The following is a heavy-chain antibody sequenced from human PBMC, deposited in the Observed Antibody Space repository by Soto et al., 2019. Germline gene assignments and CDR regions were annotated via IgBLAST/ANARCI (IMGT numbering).Heavy chain of an antibody. Sequence: EVQLVESGGGLVKPGGSLRLSCAASGFTFNTYDMDWVRQAPGKGLEWVSSINKASIYIYYADSVRGRFTISRDNATNSLYLQMNSLRVEDTAVYYCARRSVTTYHFFDYWGQGTLVTVSS. CDR2: INKASIYI. V-gene: IGHV3-21*01. CDR3: ARRSVTTYHFFDY. D-gene: IGHD4-17*01. CDR1: GFTFNTYD. J-gene: IGHJ4*02.